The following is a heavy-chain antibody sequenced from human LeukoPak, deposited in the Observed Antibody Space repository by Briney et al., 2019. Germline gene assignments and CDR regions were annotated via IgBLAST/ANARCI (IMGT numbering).Heavy chain of an antibody. Sequence: GGSLRLSCAASGFTFSRYWMHWVRQAPGKGLMWVSRISPDGSTTLYADSVKGRFTISRDNAKNTLYLQMNSLGAEDTAVYYCAKDWGTTGTTGWMFDYWGQGTPVTVSS. CDR2: ISPDGSTT. CDR3: AKDWGTTGTTGWMFDY. J-gene: IGHJ4*02. CDR1: GFTFSRYW. D-gene: IGHD1-1*01. V-gene: IGHV3-74*03.